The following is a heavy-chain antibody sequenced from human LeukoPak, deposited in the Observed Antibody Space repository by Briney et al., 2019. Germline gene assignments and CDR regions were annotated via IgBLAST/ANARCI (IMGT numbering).Heavy chain of an antibody. CDR3: SSSWYEGY. CDR1: GFTFSSYA. V-gene: IGHV3-23*01. Sequence: GGSLRLSCAASGFTFSSYAMSWVRQAPGKGLEWVSVISGSDGGTYYADSVKGRFTISRDNSKKTLYLQMNSLRAEDTAVYYCSSSWYEGYWGQGTLVTVSS. CDR2: ISGSDGGT. J-gene: IGHJ4*02. D-gene: IGHD6-13*01.